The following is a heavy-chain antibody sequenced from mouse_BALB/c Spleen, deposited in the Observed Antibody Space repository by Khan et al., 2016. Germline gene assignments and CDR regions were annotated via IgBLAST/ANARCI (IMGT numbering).Heavy chain of an antibody. J-gene: IGHJ4*01. Sequence: EVELVESGGGLIQPGDSLRLSCATSGFTFTDYYMSWVRQPPGKALEWLGFIRNKANGYTTEYSASVKGRFTISIDNPQCILYLQMITLRDEVSASDYCSWDDYAVDYWGQGTAVTVSA. V-gene: IGHV7-3*02. CDR1: GFTFTDYY. CDR2: IRNKANGYTT. CDR3: SWDDYAVDY.